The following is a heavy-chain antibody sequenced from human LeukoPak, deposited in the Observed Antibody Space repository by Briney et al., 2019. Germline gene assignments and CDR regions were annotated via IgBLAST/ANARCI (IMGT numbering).Heavy chain of an antibody. Sequence: ASVKVSCKASGYTFTGYYIHWVRQAPGQGLEWMAWINPNSGGTDYAQKFQGRVTMTRDTSIGTAYMELSRRRSDDTAVYYCARSPTYFYDSSGYYPGEYYFDYWGQGTLVTVSS. CDR2: INPNSGGT. CDR1: GYTFTGYY. CDR3: ARSPTYFYDSSGYYPGEYYFDY. D-gene: IGHD3-22*01. V-gene: IGHV1-2*02. J-gene: IGHJ4*02.